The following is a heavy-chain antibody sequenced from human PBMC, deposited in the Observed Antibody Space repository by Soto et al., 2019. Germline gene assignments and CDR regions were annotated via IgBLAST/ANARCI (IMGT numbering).Heavy chain of an antibody. V-gene: IGHV1-69*01. J-gene: IGHJ6*02. CDR3: ARDGGGSYYGYPHGSGMDV. Sequence: QVQLVQSGAEVKKPGSSVKVSCKASGGTFSSYAISWVRQAPGQGLEWMGGIIPIFGTANYAQKFQGRVTITADESTSKAYMELSSLRSEDTAVYYCARDGGGSYYGYPHGSGMDVWGQGTTVTVSS. CDR2: IIPIFGTA. CDR1: GGTFSSYA. D-gene: IGHD1-26*01.